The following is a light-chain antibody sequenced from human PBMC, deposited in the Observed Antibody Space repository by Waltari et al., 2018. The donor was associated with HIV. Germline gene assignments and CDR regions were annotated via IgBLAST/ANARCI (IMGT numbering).Light chain of an antibody. CDR2: EVS. CDR1: SSDVGRYDY. Sequence: QSALTQPASVSGSPGQSITISCTGTSSDVGRYDYVSWYQQHPGKAPKFMMYEVSNRPSGVSNRFSGSKSGNTASLTISGLQAEDEADYYCSSYTSISTLVFGGGTKLTVL. V-gene: IGLV2-14*01. CDR3: SSYTSISTLV. J-gene: IGLJ3*02.